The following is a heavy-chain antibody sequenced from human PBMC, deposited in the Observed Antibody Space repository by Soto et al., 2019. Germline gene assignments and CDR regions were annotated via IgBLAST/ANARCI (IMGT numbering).Heavy chain of an antibody. J-gene: IGHJ4*02. V-gene: IGHV4-59*01. CDR3: AREGNLGRWLQPLDF. CDR2: IHYNGNT. Sequence: SETLSLTCTVSGDSISAYSWSWVRQPPGKGLEWIGNIHYNGNTKYSPSHKSRVTMSVDTSKNHFSLRLISVTAADTAIYFCAREGNLGRWLQPLDFWGQGTLVTVS. CDR1: GDSISAYS. D-gene: IGHD5-12*01.